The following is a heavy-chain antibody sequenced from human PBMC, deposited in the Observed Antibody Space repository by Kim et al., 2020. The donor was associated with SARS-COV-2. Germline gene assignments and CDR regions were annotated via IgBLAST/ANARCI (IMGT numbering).Heavy chain of an antibody. J-gene: IGHJ4*02. Sequence: GGSLRLSCAASGFTFSSYSMNWVRQAPGKGLEWVSSISSSSYIYYADSVKGRFTISIDNAKNSLYLQMNSLRAEDTAVYYCASDTGYSSSWTAGGGYYFDYWGQGTLVTVSS. D-gene: IGHD6-13*01. CDR2: ISSSSYI. CDR3: ASDTGYSSSWTAGGGYYFDY. CDR1: GFTFSSYS. V-gene: IGHV3-21*01.